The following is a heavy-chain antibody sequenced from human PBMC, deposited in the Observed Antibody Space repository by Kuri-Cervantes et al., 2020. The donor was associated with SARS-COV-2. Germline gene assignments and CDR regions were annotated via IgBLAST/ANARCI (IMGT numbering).Heavy chain of an antibody. V-gene: IGHV4-61*01. CDR1: GGSVSSGSYY. CDR2: IYYSGST. D-gene: IGHD4-17*01. CDR3: ARDSTVTTAHYYYYYGMDV. J-gene: IGHJ6*02. Sequence: SETLSLTCTVSGGSVSSGSYYWSWIRQPPGKGLEWIGYIYYSGSTNYNPSLKSRVTISVDTSKNQFSLKLSSVTAADTAVYYCARDSTVTTAHYYYYYGMDVWGQGTTVTVSS.